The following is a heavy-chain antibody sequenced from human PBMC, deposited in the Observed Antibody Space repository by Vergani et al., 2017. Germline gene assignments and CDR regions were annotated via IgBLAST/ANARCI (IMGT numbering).Heavy chain of an antibody. J-gene: IGHJ6*02. CDR1: GASINNDFYY. CDR2: IYVSGIT. CDR3: ARDNKQLRPRAFDL. V-gene: IGHV4-61*02. Sequence: QVQLQESGPGLVKPSQTLSLTCTVSGASINNDFYYWHWIRQPAGKGLEWIGRIYVSGITDYNSSLQSRVSMSVDTSKNQFSLTLTSVTAADTAVYYCARDNKQLRPRAFDLWGHGTTVTVSS. D-gene: IGHD3-9*01.